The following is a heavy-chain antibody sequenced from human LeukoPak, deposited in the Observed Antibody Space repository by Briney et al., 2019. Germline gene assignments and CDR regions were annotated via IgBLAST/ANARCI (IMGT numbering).Heavy chain of an antibody. Sequence: SETLSLTCTVSGGSISSSSYYWGWIRQPPGKGLEWIGSIYYSGSTYYNPSLKSRVTIPVDTSKNQFSLKLSSVTAADTAVYYCARLLRRLVSVDYWGQGTLVTVSS. D-gene: IGHD6-25*01. J-gene: IGHJ4*02. CDR2: IYYSGST. V-gene: IGHV4-39*01. CDR1: GGSISSSSYY. CDR3: ARLLRRLVSVDY.